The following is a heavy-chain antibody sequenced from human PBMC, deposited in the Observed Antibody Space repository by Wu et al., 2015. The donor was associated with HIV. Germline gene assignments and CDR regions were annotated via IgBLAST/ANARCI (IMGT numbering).Heavy chain of an antibody. V-gene: IGHV1-2*02. CDR3: ARELPYYDILTGYYNGGWFDP. CDR1: GGTFTGYY. CDR2: INPNSGGT. Sequence: QIQLVQSGAEVKKPGSSVKVSCKASGGTFTGYYMHWVRQAPGQGLEWMGWINPNSGGTEYAQNFQGRVTMTRDTSISAAHMELSRLRSDDTAVYYCARELPYYDILTGYYNGGWFDPWGQGTLVTVSS. J-gene: IGHJ5*02. D-gene: IGHD3-9*01.